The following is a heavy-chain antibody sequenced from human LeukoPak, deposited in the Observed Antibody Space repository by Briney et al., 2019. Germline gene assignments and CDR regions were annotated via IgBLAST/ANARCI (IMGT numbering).Heavy chain of an antibody. D-gene: IGHD1-26*01. V-gene: IGHV4-59*12. CDR1: GGSISSYY. Sequence: SETLSLTCTVSGGSISSYYWSWIRQPPGKGLEWIGYIYYSGSTNYNPSLKSRVTISVDESNNQFSLKLTSVTAADTAVYYCARAFSGSSYFDYWGQGTLVTVSS. CDR2: IYYSGST. J-gene: IGHJ4*01. CDR3: ARAFSGSSYFDY.